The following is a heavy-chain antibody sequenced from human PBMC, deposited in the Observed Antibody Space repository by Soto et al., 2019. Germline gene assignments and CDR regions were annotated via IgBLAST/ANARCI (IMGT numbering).Heavy chain of an antibody. J-gene: IGHJ4*02. D-gene: IGHD3-22*01. V-gene: IGHV3-23*01. CDR1: GFTFSSYA. CDR3: AKTKLPHTRSYYYDSSGYSGLFFDY. CDR2: ISGSGGST. Sequence: EVQLLESGGGLVQPGGSLRLSCAASGFTFSSYAMSWVRQAPGKGLEWVSAISGSGGSTYYADSVKGRFTSSRDNSKNTLFLQMNTRRSDDTAGYYCAKTKLPHTRSYYYDSSGYSGLFFDYWGQGTLVTVSS.